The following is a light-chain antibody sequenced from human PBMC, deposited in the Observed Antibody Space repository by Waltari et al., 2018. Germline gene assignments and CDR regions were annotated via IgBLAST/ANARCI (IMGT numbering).Light chain of an antibody. Sequence: QSVLTQPPSVSGAPGQTVTISCTGSSSNIGSTYDVHWYQQLPGTAPKLLFYGNSTRPSGVPDRVSGSKSGTSASLAITGLQAEDEADYYCQSYDRSLNGHVVFGGGTKVTVL. CDR1: SSNIGSTYD. CDR3: QSYDRSLNGHVV. CDR2: GNS. J-gene: IGLJ2*01. V-gene: IGLV1-40*01.